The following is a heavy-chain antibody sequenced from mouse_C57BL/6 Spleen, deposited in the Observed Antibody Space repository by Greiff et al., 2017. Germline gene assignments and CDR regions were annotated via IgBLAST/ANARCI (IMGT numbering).Heavy chain of an antibody. J-gene: IGHJ4*01. Sequence: VQLQQSGAELVKPGASVKLSCKASGYTFTEYTIHWVKQRSGQGLEWIGWFYPGSGSIKYNEKFKDKATLTADKSSSTVYMERSRLTSEDSAVYFCARHEVYYYGSSSYAMDYWGQGTSVTVSS. CDR2: FYPGSGSI. V-gene: IGHV1-62-2*01. D-gene: IGHD1-1*01. CDR1: GYTFTEYT. CDR3: ARHEVYYYGSSSYAMDY.